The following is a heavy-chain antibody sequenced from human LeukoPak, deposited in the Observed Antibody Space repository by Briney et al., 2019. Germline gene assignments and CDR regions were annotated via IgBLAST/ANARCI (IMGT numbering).Heavy chain of an antibody. CDR1: TYTFTDYY. CDR2: INPNSGGT. CDR3: HYYDSQGFGY. D-gene: IGHD3-22*01. V-gene: IGHV1-2*02. Sequence: ASVKVSCKASTYTFTDYYMHWVRQAPGQGPEWMGWINPNSGGTKYAQKFQGRVTMTRDTSISTAYMELSRLTSDDTAVYYCHYYDSQGFGYWGQGSLVTVSS. J-gene: IGHJ4*02.